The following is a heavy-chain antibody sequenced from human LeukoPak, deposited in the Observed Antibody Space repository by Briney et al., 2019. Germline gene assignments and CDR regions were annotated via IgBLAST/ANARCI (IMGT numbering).Heavy chain of an antibody. CDR3: ARDFGSGCDY. D-gene: IGHD1-26*01. CDR1: GYSISSGYY. V-gene: IGHV4-38-2*02. CDR2: IYHSGST. J-gene: IGHJ4*02. Sequence: SETLSLTCTVSGYSISSGYYWGWIRQPPGKGLEWIGSIYHSGSTYYNPSLKSRVTISVDTSKNQFSLKLSSVTAADTAVYYCARDFGSGCDYWGQGTLVTVSS.